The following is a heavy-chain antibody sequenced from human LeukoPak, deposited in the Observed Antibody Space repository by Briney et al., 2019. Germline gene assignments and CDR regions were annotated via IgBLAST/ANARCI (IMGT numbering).Heavy chain of an antibody. CDR1: GFTFSSYG. Sequence: GGSLRPSGAASGFTFSSYGRSWFRQAPGKGLKWLANIKQDGSEKYYVDSVKGRFTISRDNAKNSLYLQMNSLTVEDTAVYYCARALDFWSGYFDYWGQGTLVTVSS. CDR2: IKQDGSEK. D-gene: IGHD3-3*01. V-gene: IGHV3-7*01. CDR3: ARALDFWSGYFDY. J-gene: IGHJ4*02.